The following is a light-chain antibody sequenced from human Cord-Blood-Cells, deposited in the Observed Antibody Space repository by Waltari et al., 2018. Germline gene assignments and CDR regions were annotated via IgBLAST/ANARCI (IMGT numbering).Light chain of an antibody. V-gene: IGLV3-21*04. CDR1: NIGSKS. CDR3: QVWDSSSDHPV. CDR2: YDS. J-gene: IGLJ3*02. Sequence: SYVLTQPPSVSVAPGKTARITWGGNNIGSKSVHWYQQKPGQAPVLVIYYDSDRPSGIPERFSGSNSGNTATLTISRVEAGDDADYYCQVWDSSSDHPVFGGGTKLTVL.